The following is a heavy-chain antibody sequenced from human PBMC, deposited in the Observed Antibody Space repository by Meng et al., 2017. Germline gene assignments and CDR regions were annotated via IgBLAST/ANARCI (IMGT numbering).Heavy chain of an antibody. CDR3: ARPQQMRFFDY. D-gene: IGHD2-2*01. CDR1: GDTFSGYY. Sequence: VLLHESGPEMVEPSASLYFSCTTSGDTFSGYYMCSMRQPPAQGVQWIVGINTNTGKTYYAPTLQSRVTITVDLYNNQGSMELCSLTADDTAVYFCARPQQMRFFDYWGQGTLVTVSS. V-gene: IGHV4-38-2*02. CDR2: INTNTGKT. J-gene: IGHJ4*02.